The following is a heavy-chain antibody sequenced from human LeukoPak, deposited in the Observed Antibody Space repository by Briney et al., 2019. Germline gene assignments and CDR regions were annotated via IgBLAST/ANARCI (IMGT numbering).Heavy chain of an antibody. Sequence: ASVKVSCKASGYTFTGYYMHWVRQAPGQGLEWMGWINPNSGGTNYAQKFQGRVTMTRDTSISTAYMELSRLRSDDTAVYYCARAGTTVDYYYYYYMDVWGKGTTVTISS. J-gene: IGHJ6*03. CDR2: INPNSGGT. CDR1: GYTFTGYY. D-gene: IGHD4-23*01. V-gene: IGHV1-2*02. CDR3: ARAGTTVDYYYYYYMDV.